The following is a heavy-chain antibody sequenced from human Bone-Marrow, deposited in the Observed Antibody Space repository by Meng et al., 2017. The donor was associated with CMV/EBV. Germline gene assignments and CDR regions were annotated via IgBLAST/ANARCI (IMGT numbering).Heavy chain of an antibody. CDR2: ITPSGSHI. CDR3: ARATLRDLYGMDV. Sequence: GESLKISCVASGFSVSSYIMCWVRQAPGKGLEWVSSITPSGSHIYYIDSVEGRFTISRDNAKNSLYLQMESLRAEDTALYYCARATLRDLYGMDVWGQGTTVTVSS. CDR1: GFSVSSYI. V-gene: IGHV3-21*01. J-gene: IGHJ6*02.